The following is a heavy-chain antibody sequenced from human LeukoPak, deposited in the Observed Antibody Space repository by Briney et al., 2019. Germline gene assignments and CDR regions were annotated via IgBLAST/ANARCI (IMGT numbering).Heavy chain of an antibody. CDR3: ARRRITMVRGNWFDP. J-gene: IGHJ5*02. CDR2: MNPNSGNT. D-gene: IGHD3-10*01. V-gene: IGHV1-8*01. CDR1: GYTFTSYD. Sequence: ASVKVYCKASGYTFTSYDINWVRQATGQGLEWMGWMNPNSGNTGYAQKFQGRVTMTRNTSISTAYMELSSLRSEDTAVYYCARRRITMVRGNWFDPWGQGTLVTVSS.